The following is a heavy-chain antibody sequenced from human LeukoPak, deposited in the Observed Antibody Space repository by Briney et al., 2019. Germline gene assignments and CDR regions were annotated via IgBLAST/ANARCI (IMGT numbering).Heavy chain of an antibody. CDR2: IWYDGSNK. D-gene: IGHD3-10*01. Sequence: GGSLRLSCAASGFTFSTYGMHWVRQAPGKGLEWVAVIWYDGSNKYYADSVKGRFTISRDNSKNTLYLQMNSLRAEDTAVYYCARAGNEELRGDAVYWGQGTLVTVSS. V-gene: IGHV3-33*01. CDR1: GFTFSTYG. CDR3: ARAGNEELRGDAVY. J-gene: IGHJ4*02.